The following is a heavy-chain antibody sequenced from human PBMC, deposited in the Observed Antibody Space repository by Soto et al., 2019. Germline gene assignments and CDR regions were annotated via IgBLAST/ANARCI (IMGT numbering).Heavy chain of an antibody. CDR1: GFIFRDYF. J-gene: IGHJ4*02. CDR2: INISGRMT. Sequence: QVQLVESGGGLVKPGGSLRLSCAGAGFIFRDYFMTWIRQSPGKGLEWVADINISGRMTHYADSVKGRFTMSRDNDKKSLYLQMDSLRVGDTAVYYCARLGVASHHFDHWGQGTLVIVSS. D-gene: IGHD2-15*01. V-gene: IGHV3-11*01. CDR3: ARLGVASHHFDH.